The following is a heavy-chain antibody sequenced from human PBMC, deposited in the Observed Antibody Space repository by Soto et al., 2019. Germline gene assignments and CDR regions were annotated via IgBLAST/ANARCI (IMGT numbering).Heavy chain of an antibody. CDR3: ARDIDNRDYYYGLDV. CDR1: GFVFKNYE. V-gene: IGHV3-48*03. D-gene: IGHD1-20*01. J-gene: IGHJ6*02. CDR2: ISNSGNTI. Sequence: GGSLRLSCVACGFVFKNYEMNWVRQAPGKGLEWISYISNSGNTIYVADSMRGRSTISRDNAKNSLFLQMNSLRADDTAVYYCARDIDNRDYYYGLDVWGQGTTVTVSS.